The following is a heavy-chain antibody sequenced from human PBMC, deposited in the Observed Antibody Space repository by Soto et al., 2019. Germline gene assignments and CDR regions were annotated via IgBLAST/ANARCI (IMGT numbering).Heavy chain of an antibody. D-gene: IGHD6-19*01. V-gene: IGHV3-9*01. CDR2: ISWNSGSI. J-gene: IGHJ3*02. CDR1: GFTFDDYA. CDR3: AKDMVPSGWSDDAFDI. Sequence: PGGSLRLSCAASGFTFDDYAMHWVRQAPGKGLEWVSGISWNSGSIGYADSVKGRFTISRDNAKNSLYLQMNSLRAEDTALYYCAKDMVPSGWSDDAFDIWGQGTMVTVSS.